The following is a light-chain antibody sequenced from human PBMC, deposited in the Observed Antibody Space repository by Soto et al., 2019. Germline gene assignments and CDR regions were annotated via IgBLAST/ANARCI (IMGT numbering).Light chain of an antibody. CDR3: QQSHSTPLT. CDR2: GAS. Sequence: DIQVIQSPSSLSASVGDRVTITCRASLRISTYLNWYQHKPWKAPKLLIYGASSLQSGVPSRFSGSGSGTDFTLTISSLHPEDSATYYCQQSHSTPLTFGGGTNLEI. J-gene: IGKJ4*01. V-gene: IGKV1-39*01. CDR1: LRISTY.